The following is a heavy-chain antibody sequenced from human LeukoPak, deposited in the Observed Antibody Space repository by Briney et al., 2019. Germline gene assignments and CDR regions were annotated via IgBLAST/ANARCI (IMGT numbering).Heavy chain of an antibody. J-gene: IGHJ5*02. CDR3: AKVPRTATGTSNWFDP. CDR1: GFTFSSYG. V-gene: IGHV3-30*02. Sequence: PGGSLRLSCAASGFTFSSYGMHWVRQAPGKGLEWVAFIRYDGSNKYYADSVKGRFTISRDNSKNTLYLRMNSLRAEDTAVYYCAKVPRTATGTSNWFDPWGQGTLVTVSS. D-gene: IGHD1-1*01. CDR2: IRYDGSNK.